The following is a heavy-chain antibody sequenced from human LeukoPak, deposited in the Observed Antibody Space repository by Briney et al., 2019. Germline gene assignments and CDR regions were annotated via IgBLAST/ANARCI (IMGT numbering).Heavy chain of an antibody. J-gene: IGHJ5*02. Sequence: SSETLSLTCTVSGGSISSYYWSWIRQPAGKGLEWIGRVYRSGSTNYNPSLESRVTMSVDTSKKQFSLKLNSVTAADTAVYYCARRMVRGVRSPYNWFDPWGQGTLVTVSS. CDR2: VYRSGST. CDR1: GGSISSYY. V-gene: IGHV4-4*07. CDR3: ARRMVRGVRSPYNWFDP. D-gene: IGHD3-10*01.